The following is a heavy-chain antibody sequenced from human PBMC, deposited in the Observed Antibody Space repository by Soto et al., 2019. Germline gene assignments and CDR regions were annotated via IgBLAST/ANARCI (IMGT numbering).Heavy chain of an antibody. J-gene: IGHJ4*02. CDR2: VGGIGSST. CDR3: AKTTNYDFWSGYYTKAFDY. CDR1: GFTFSSYA. Sequence: GGSLRLSCAASGFTFSSYAMSWVRQAPGEGLEWVSAVGGIGSSTYYADSVKGRFTISRDNSKSTLYLQMNSLRAEDTAVYYCAKTTNYDFWSGYYTKAFDYWGQGTLVTVSS. D-gene: IGHD3-3*01. V-gene: IGHV3-23*01.